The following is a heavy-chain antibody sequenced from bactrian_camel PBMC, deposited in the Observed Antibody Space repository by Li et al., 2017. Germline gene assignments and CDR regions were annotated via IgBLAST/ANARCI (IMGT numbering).Heavy chain of an antibody. V-gene: IGHV3S53*01. CDR1: GHTFSTSC. J-gene: IGHJ4*01. CDR2: INSDDTT. D-gene: IGHD3*01. Sequence: HVQLVESGGGSVQAGGSLRLSCVPSGHTFSTSCSGWFRQAPGKEREGIADINSDDTTTYADSVKGRFTISRGNAKDTLYLQMNSLKIEDTAVYYCALGSSRQATMTARGKGTQVTV.